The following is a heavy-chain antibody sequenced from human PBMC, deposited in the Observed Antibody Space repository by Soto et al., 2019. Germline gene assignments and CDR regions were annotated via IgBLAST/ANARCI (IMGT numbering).Heavy chain of an antibody. CDR1: GYTFTDYF. V-gene: IGHV1-46*03. CDR2: INPSGGST. J-gene: IGHJ5*02. CDR3: AIGAGSPNWFDP. Sequence: QVQLVQSGAEVKKPGASVKVSCKASGYTFTDYFIHWVRQAPGQGLEWMGMINPSGGSTTYAQKFQGSVNMTRDTSTSTVYMELSSLRCEDTAVYYCAIGAGSPNWFDPWGQVTLVTVSS. D-gene: IGHD6-19*01.